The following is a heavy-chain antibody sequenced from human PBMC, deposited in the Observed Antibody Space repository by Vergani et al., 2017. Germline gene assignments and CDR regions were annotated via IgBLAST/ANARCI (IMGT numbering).Heavy chain of an antibody. J-gene: IGHJ4*02. CDR1: GFTFSSYW. Sequence: EVQLVESGGGLVQPGGSLRLSCAASGFTFSSYWMSWVRQAPGKGLEWVANIKQDGSEKYYVDSVKGRFTISRDNAKNSLYLQMNSLRAEDTAVYYCARTGITGRDPFDYWGQGTLVTVSS. D-gene: IGHD1-20*01. V-gene: IGHV3-7*03. CDR3: ARTGITGRDPFDY. CDR2: IKQDGSEK.